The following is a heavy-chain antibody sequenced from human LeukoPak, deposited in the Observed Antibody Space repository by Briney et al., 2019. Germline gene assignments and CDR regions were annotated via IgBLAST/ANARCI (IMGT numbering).Heavy chain of an antibody. CDR2: IKQDGSEK. J-gene: IGHJ6*04. Sequence: GGSLRLSCAASGFTFSSYWMSWVRQAPGKGLEGVANIKQDGSEKYYVDSVKGRFTISRDNAKNSLYLQMNSLRAEDTAVYYCARLGYCSSTSCRPALYYYGMDVWGKGTTVTVSS. CDR1: GFTFSSYW. CDR3: ARLGYCSSTSCRPALYYYGMDV. D-gene: IGHD2-2*01. V-gene: IGHV3-7*03.